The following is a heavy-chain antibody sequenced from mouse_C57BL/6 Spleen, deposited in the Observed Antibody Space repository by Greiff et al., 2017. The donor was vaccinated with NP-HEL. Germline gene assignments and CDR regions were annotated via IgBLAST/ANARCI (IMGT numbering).Heavy chain of an antibody. CDR2: ISDGGSYT. J-gene: IGHJ1*03. Sequence: EVMLVESGGGLVKPGGSLKLSCAASGFTFSSYAMSWVRQTPEKRLEWVATISDGGSYTYYPDNVKDRFTISRDNAKNNLYLQMSHLKSEDTAMYYCARNWDRGYFDVWGTGTTVTVSS. V-gene: IGHV5-4*03. CDR1: GFTFSSYA. D-gene: IGHD4-1*01. CDR3: ARNWDRGYFDV.